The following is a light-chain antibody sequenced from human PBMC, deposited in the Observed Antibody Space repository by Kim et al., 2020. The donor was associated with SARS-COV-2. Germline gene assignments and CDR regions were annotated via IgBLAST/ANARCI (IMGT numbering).Light chain of an antibody. J-gene: IGLJ2*01. Sequence: GASVKLTWPQSGGHHCYGIAWHQQQPGGGPHFLLKVNCDGSHYKGDGIPDRFSGSSSESGRYLSISNLQSDDDADYYCQTWGTPVVFGGGTQLTVL. CDR1: GGHHCYG. CDR3: QTWGTPVV. V-gene: IGLV4-69*01. CDR2: VNCDGSH.